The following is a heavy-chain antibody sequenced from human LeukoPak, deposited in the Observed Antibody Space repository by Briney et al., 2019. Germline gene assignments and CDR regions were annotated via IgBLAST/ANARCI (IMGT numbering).Heavy chain of an antibody. Sequence: SETLSLTCTVPGGSVSSGSYYWSWIRQPPGKGLEWLGYIYYSGSAKYNPSLKSRVTISVDTSKNQFSLKLTSVTAADTAVYYCARGFGDWGLSWFDPWGQGTLVTVSS. D-gene: IGHD3-10*01. CDR1: GGSVSSGSYY. V-gene: IGHV4-61*01. J-gene: IGHJ5*02. CDR2: IYYSGSA. CDR3: ARGFGDWGLSWFDP.